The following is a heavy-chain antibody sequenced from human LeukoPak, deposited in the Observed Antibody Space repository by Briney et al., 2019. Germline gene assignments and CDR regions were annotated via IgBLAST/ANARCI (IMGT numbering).Heavy chain of an antibody. V-gene: IGHV3-48*04. J-gene: IGHJ4*02. CDR1: GFTFSSYS. CDR2: ISSSSSTI. D-gene: IGHD3-10*01. CDR3: ARDGSGGYFDY. Sequence: GGSLRLSCAASGFTFSSYSMNWVRQAPGKGLEWVSYISSSSSTIYYADSVKGRFTISRDNAKNSLYLQMNSLRAEDTAVYYCARDGSGGYFDYWGRGTLVTVSS.